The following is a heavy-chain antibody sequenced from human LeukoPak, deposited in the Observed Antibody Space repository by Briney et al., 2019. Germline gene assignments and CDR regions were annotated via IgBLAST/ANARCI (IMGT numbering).Heavy chain of an antibody. CDR1: GYTFTGYY. Sequence: GASVKVSCKASGYTFTGYYMHWVRQAPGQGLEWMGWINPNSGGTNYAQKFQGRVTMTRDTSISTAYMELSRLRSDDTAVYYCARDGGTPLDFFYYMDVWGKGTTVTVSS. D-gene: IGHD3-16*01. J-gene: IGHJ6*03. V-gene: IGHV1-2*02. CDR3: ARDGGTPLDFFYYMDV. CDR2: INPNSGGT.